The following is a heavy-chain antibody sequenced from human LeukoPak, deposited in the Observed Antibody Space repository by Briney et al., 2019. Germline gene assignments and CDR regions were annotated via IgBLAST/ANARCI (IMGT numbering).Heavy chain of an antibody. Sequence: TPPETLSLTCTVSGGSISSGDYYWSWIRQPPGKDLEWIGYIYYSGSSYYNPSLKSRLTISVDTSKNQFSLKLSSVTAADTAVYYCARDYYDSSGYSNGMDVWGQGTTVTVSS. V-gene: IGHV4-30-4*01. CDR1: GGSISSGDYY. CDR2: IYYSGSS. J-gene: IGHJ6*02. D-gene: IGHD3-22*01. CDR3: ARDYYDSSGYSNGMDV.